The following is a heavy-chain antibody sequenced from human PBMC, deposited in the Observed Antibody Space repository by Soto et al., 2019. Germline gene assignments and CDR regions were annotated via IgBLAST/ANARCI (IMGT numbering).Heavy chain of an antibody. V-gene: IGHV1-69*01. J-gene: IGHJ4*02. CDR2: IIPIFGTA. D-gene: IGHD3-10*01. CDR1: GGTFSSYA. Sequence: QVQLVQSGAEVKKPGSSVKVSCKASGGTFSSYAISWVRQAPGQGLEWMGGIIPIFGTANYAQKFQGRVTITADESTSTADMELSSLRSEDTAVYYCARVHYGSGSYYNEETNFDYWGQGTLVTVSS. CDR3: ARVHYGSGSYYNEETNFDY.